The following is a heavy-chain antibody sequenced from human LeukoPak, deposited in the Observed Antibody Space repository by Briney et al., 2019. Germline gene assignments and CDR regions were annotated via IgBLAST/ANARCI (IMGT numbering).Heavy chain of an antibody. CDR1: GFTFSSYD. D-gene: IGHD5-18*01. CDR2: ISGGGSAI. Sequence: GGSLRLSCAASGFTFSSYDMSWVRQAPGKGLEWISYISGGGSAIYYADSVKGRFTISRDNAKNSLYLQMNSLRAEDTAVYYCARDPEGHTYGNSYFDYWGQGTLVTVSS. J-gene: IGHJ4*02. CDR3: ARDPEGHTYGNSYFDY. V-gene: IGHV3-48*03.